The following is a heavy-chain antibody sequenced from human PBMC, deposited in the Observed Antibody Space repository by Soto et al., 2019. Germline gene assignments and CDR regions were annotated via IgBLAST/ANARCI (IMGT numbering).Heavy chain of an antibody. CDR3: TRSVQLWTPFDY. CDR1: GGDFSGYY. Sequence: QVQLQQWGAGLLKPSETLSLSCVVYGGDFSGYYWSWIRQPPGKGLEWIGEINHSGSTNYNPSLKSRLTISVDTFQKQFSLTLSSVTATDTAVYYCTRSVQLWTPFDYWGQGTLVTVS. J-gene: IGHJ4*02. V-gene: IGHV4-34*01. D-gene: IGHD1-1*01. CDR2: INHSGST.